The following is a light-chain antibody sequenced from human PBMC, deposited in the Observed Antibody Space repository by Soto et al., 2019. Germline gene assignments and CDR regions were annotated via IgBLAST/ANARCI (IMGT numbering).Light chain of an antibody. CDR2: GAS. J-gene: IGKJ1*01. CDR3: QQYGISNLT. V-gene: IGKV3-20*01. CDR1: QSVSSNY. Sequence: EIVLTQSPGTLPLSPGERATLSCRASQSVSSNYLAWYQQKPGQAPRLLIYGASSRAIGIPDMFRGSGSAPDFSLTINLLEPEDFAVYYCQQYGISNLTFGHGTKVEIK.